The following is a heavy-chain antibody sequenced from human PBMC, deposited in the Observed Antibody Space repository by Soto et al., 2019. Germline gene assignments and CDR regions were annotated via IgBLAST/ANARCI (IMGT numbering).Heavy chain of an antibody. CDR1: GGSISSGGYY. Sequence: SETLSLTCTVSGGSISSGGYYWSWIRQHPGKGLEWIGYIYYSGSTYYNPSLKSRVTISVDTSKNQFSLKLSSVTAADTAVYYCARDRVGSLGYCSSTRCYGMDVWGQGTTVTVSS. J-gene: IGHJ6*02. V-gene: IGHV4-31*03. D-gene: IGHD2-2*01. CDR3: ARDRVGSLGYCSSTRCYGMDV. CDR2: IYYSGST.